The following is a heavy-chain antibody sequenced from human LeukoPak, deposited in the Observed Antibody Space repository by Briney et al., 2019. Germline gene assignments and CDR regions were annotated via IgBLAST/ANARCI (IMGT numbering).Heavy chain of an antibody. CDR1: GFTFSHYA. CDR3: AKGHRPCTAGFCYSYYYYYYMDV. CDR2: ISYDGANK. D-gene: IGHD2-15*01. Sequence: GGSLRLSCAASGFTFSHYAMHWVRQAPGKGLDWVAVISYDGANKFYSDSVRGRFTISRDSSKNTLYLQMNSLRSEDTAVYYCAKGHRPCTAGFCYSYYYYYYMDVWGSGTTVTVSS. V-gene: IGHV3-30*18. J-gene: IGHJ6*03.